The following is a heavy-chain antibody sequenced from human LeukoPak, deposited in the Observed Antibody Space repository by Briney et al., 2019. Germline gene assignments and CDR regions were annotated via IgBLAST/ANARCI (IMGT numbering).Heavy chain of an antibody. V-gene: IGHV3-7*01. D-gene: IGHD5-24*01. J-gene: IGHJ4*02. Sequence: GGSLRLSCAASGFTFSTYWMSWVRQAPGKGLECLANIKEDGSETYYADSVKGRFTISRDNPKNLLFLQINSLRVEDTAVYYCARETPRRGETRDGYRWGQGTLVTVSS. CDR3: ARETPRRGETRDGYR. CDR2: IKEDGSET. CDR1: GFTFSTYW.